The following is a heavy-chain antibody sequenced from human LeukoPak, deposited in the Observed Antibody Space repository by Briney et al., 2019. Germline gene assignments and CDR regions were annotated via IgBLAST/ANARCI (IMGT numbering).Heavy chain of an antibody. CDR2: INHSGST. Sequence: SETLSLTCAVYGGSFSGYYWSWIRQPPGKGLEWIGEINHSGSTNYNPSLKSRVTISVDTSKNQFSLKLSSVTAEDTAVYYCARDRYNWNDVLYYYYYYMDVWGKGTTVTISS. J-gene: IGHJ6*03. D-gene: IGHD1-1*01. CDR3: ARDRYNWNDVLYYYYYYMDV. CDR1: GGSFSGYY. V-gene: IGHV4-34*01.